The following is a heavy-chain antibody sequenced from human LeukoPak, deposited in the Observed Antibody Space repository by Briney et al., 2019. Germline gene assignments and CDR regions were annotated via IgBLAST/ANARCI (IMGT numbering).Heavy chain of an antibody. D-gene: IGHD6-13*01. V-gene: IGHV4-34*09. J-gene: IGHJ4*02. CDR1: GGSFSGYY. CDR3: ARNTGYSSSGPRYYFDY. CDR2: INHSGST. Sequence: PSETLSLTCAVYGGSFSGYYWSWIRQPPGKGLEWIGEINHSGSTNYNPSLKSRVTISVDTSKNQFSLKLSSVTAADTAVYYCARNTGYSSSGPRYYFDYWGQGTLVTVSS.